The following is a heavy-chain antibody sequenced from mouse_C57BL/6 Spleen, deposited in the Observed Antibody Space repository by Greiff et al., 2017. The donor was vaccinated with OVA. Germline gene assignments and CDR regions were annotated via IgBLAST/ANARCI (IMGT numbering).Heavy chain of an antibody. CDR1: GYSITSGYY. J-gene: IGHJ3*01. CDR3: ARGLQSFPLY. CDR2: ISYDGSN. Sequence: EVKLQESGPGLVKPSQSLSLTCSVTGYSITSGYYWNWIRQFPGNKLEWMGYISYDGSNNYNPSLKNRISITRDTSKNQFFLKLNSVTTEDTATYYCARGLQSFPLYWGQGTLVTVSA. V-gene: IGHV3-6*01. D-gene: IGHD1-3*01.